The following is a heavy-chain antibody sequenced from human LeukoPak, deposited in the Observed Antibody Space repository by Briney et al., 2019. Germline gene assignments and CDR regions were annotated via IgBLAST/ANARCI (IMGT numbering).Heavy chain of an antibody. Sequence: PGGSLRLSCAASGFTFGSYAMSWVRQAPGKGLEWVSAISYSGGTTYYADSVKGRFTISRDNSKNTLYLQMNSLRAEDTAVYYCAKDRTRGEYSGSYLGFDYWGQGTLVTVSS. CDR1: GFTFGSYA. CDR3: AKDRTRGEYSGSYLGFDY. V-gene: IGHV3-23*01. D-gene: IGHD1-26*01. J-gene: IGHJ4*02. CDR2: ISYSGGTT.